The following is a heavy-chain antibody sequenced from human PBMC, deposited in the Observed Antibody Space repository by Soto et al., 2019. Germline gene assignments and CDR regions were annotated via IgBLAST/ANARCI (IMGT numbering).Heavy chain of an antibody. Sequence: SVKVSCKASGGTFSSYAISWVRQAPGQGLEWMGGIIPIFGTANYAQKFQGRVTITADESTSTAYMELSSLRSEDTAVYYCARGYLGYSGYDLTFAFDIWGQGTMVTVSS. CDR1: GGTFSSYA. CDR3: ARGYLGYSGYDLTFAFDI. CDR2: IIPIFGTA. D-gene: IGHD5-12*01. J-gene: IGHJ3*02. V-gene: IGHV1-69*13.